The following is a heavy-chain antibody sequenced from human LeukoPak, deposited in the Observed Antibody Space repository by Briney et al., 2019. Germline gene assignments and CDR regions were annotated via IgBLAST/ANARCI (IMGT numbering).Heavy chain of an antibody. Sequence: GGSLRLSCAASGFTFRSYAMSWVRQAPGKGLEWVSAISGSGGSTYYADSVKGRFTISRDNAKNSLYLQMNSLRAEDTAVYSCAKVIVTVPGQSDYFDYWGQGTLVTFSS. CDR3: AKVIVTVPGQSDYFDY. CDR1: GFTFRSYA. V-gene: IGHV3-23*01. D-gene: IGHD6-19*01. CDR2: ISGSGGST. J-gene: IGHJ4*02.